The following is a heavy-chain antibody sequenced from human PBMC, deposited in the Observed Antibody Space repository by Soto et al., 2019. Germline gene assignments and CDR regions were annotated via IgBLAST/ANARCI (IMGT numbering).Heavy chain of an antibody. CDR3: ARDLAVAGKVDY. CDR1: GYTFTSYG. D-gene: IGHD6-19*01. CDR2: ISAYNGNT. J-gene: IGHJ4*02. Sequence: ASVKVSCKASGYTFTSYGSSRVRQAPGEGLEWMGWISAYNGNTNYAQKLQGRVTRTTDTSTSTAYMELRSLRSDDTAVYYCARDLAVAGKVDYWGQGTLVTVSS. V-gene: IGHV1-18*01.